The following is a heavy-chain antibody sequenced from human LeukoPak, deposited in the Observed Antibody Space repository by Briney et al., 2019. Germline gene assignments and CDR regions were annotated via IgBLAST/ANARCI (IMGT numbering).Heavy chain of an antibody. J-gene: IGHJ1*01. CDR3: AAQAPYYYDSSGLLGYFQH. CDR2: IRASGSDT. D-gene: IGHD3-22*01. CDR1: GFTFSSYA. V-gene: IGHV3-23*01. Sequence: GGSLRLSCAASGFTFSSYALSWVRQAPGKGLEWVSGIRASGSDTWYADSVKGRFTISRDNSKNTLYLQMNSLRAEDTAVYYCAAQAPYYYDSSGLLGYFQHLGQGTLVTVSS.